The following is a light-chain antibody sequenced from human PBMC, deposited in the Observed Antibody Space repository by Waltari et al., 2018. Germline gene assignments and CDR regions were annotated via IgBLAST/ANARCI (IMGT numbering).Light chain of an antibody. CDR1: TSDVWNYDL. Sequence: QSALTQPASVSGTPGQSITLSCTGTTSDVWNYDLVSWYQQHPGKAPKLLICEVTKRPSGVSSRFSGSKSGNTASLTISGLQAEDEADYYCCSYAGRGTYVFGSGTKVTVL. CDR2: EVT. V-gene: IGLV2-23*02. CDR3: CSYAGRGTYV. J-gene: IGLJ1*01.